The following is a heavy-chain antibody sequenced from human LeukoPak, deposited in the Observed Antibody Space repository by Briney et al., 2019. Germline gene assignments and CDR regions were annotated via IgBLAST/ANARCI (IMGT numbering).Heavy chain of an antibody. CDR2: MNPNSGNT. Sequence: GASVKVSCKASGYTFTSYDINWVRQATGQGLEWMGRMNPNSGNTGYAQKFQGRVTMTRNTSISTAYMELSSLRSEDTAVYYCARGRLAYDFWSGYYWGDNSLLNWFDPWGQGALVTVSS. CDR3: ARGRLAYDFWSGYYWGDNSLLNWFDP. CDR1: GYTFTSYD. J-gene: IGHJ5*02. D-gene: IGHD3-3*01. V-gene: IGHV1-8*01.